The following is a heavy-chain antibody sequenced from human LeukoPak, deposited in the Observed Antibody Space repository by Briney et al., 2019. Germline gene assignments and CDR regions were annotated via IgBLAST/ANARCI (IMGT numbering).Heavy chain of an antibody. J-gene: IGHJ6*03. V-gene: IGHV1-2*02. Sequence: ASVKVSCKASGYTFTGYYMHWVRQAPGQGLEWMGWINPNSGGTNYAQKFQGRVTITADESTSTAYMELSSLRSEDTAVYYCARQLERRYYYYMDVWGKGTTVTVSS. CDR3: ARQLERRYYYYMDV. CDR1: GYTFTGYY. D-gene: IGHD1-1*01. CDR2: INPNSGGT.